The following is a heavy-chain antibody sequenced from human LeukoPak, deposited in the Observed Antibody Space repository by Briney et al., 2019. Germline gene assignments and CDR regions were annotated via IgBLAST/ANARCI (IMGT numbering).Heavy chain of an antibody. J-gene: IGHJ4*02. CDR3: ARVSYGLQFDY. CDR2: INPSGGST. Sequence: ASVKVSCKASGYTFTSYYMHWVRQAPGQGLEWMGIINPSGGSTSYAQKFQDRVTMTRDTSTSTVYMELSSLRSEDTAVYYCARVSYGLQFDYWGQGTLVTVSS. D-gene: IGHD3-10*01. CDR1: GYTFTSYY. V-gene: IGHV1-46*01.